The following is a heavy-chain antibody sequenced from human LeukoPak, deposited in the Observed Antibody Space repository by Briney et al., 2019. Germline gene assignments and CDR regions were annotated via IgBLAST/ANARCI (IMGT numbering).Heavy chain of an antibody. CDR1: GFTFSSYA. CDR3: AKSGSGYHYDSSGLDY. V-gene: IGHV3-23*01. J-gene: IGHJ4*02. Sequence: GGSLRLSCAASGFTFSSYAMSWVRQAPGEGPEWVSAISGSGGSTYYADSVKGRFTISRDNSKNTLYLQMNSMRAEDTDVYYCAKSGSGYHYDSSGLDYWGQGTLVTVSS. CDR2: ISGSGGST. D-gene: IGHD3-22*01.